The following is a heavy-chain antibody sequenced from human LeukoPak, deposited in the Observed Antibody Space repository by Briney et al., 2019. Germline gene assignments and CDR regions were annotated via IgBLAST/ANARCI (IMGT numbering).Heavy chain of an antibody. V-gene: IGHV3-74*01. CDR1: GFTLSSYW. D-gene: IGHD3-16*01. CDR3: AREVGASHNYYLDV. Sequence: AGGSLRLSCAASGFTLSSYWMHWFRQAPGKGLVWVSRISIDGSLTTYADYVKGRFTISRDNAKNTLYLQMNSLRAEYTAVYYCAREVGASHNYYLDVWGKGTTVTVSS. CDR2: ISIDGSLT. J-gene: IGHJ6*03.